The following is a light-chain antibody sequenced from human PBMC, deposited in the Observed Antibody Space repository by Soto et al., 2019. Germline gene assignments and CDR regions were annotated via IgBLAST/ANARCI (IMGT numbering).Light chain of an antibody. J-gene: IGKJ1*01. V-gene: IGKV3D-15*03. Sequence: EIEMTQSPATLSLAPGERVTLSCRASESVSTNLAWYQQKAGQAPRLLIYQTSIRAAGIPARFSASGSGTDFTLTISDVQPEDFALYYCHQRQSWPRTFGQGTKVDI. CDR3: HQRQSWPRT. CDR2: QTS. CDR1: ESVSTN.